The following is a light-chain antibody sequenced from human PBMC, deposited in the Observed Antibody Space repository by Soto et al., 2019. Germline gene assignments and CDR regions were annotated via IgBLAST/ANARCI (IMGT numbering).Light chain of an antibody. Sequence: DIQMTQSQSSLSASVGDRVTITSRTSQSISNYLNWYQQNPGKAPKLLIYAASSLQSAAPSRFSGSRSGTGFTLTISRLQPADFATYYCQQTYSTPYTFGPGTKMEIK. CDR3: QQTYSTPYT. CDR2: AAS. J-gene: IGKJ2*01. V-gene: IGKV1-39*01. CDR1: QSISNY.